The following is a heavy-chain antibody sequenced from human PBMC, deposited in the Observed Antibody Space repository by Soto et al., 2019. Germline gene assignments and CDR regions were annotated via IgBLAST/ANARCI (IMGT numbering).Heavy chain of an antibody. V-gene: IGHV4-59*08. CDR2: IYYSGST. CDR3: ASRPYSSSWFDP. Sequence: SETLSLTCTVSGGSISSYYWSWIRQPPGKGLEWIGYIYYSGSTNYNPSLKSRVTISVDTSKNQFSLKLSSVTAADTAVYYCASRPYSSSWFDPWGQETLVTVSS. D-gene: IGHD6-13*01. J-gene: IGHJ5*02. CDR1: GGSISSYY.